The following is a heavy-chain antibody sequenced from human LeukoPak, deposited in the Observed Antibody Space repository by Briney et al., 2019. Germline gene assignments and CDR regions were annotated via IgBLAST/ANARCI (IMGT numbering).Heavy chain of an antibody. Sequence: GRSLRLSCAASGFTFSSYGMHWVRQAPGKGLEWVAVISYDGSNKYYADSVKGRFTISRDNSKNTLYLQMNSLRAEDTAVYYCANDLAAAGGYWGQGTLVTVSS. CDR1: GFTFSSYG. J-gene: IGHJ4*02. D-gene: IGHD6-13*01. CDR2: ISYDGSNK. CDR3: ANDLAAAGGY. V-gene: IGHV3-30*18.